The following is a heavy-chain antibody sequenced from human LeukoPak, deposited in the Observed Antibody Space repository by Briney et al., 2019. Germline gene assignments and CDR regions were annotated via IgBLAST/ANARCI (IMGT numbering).Heavy chain of an antibody. Sequence: GGSVRLSCAVSGFTFSSYAMSWVRQAPGKGLEWVSAISGSGGSTYYADSVKGRFTISRDNSKNTLYLQMNSLRAEDTAVYYCAKAKKYCSGGSCYYFDYWGQGTLVTVSS. V-gene: IGHV3-23*01. D-gene: IGHD2-15*01. CDR3: AKAKKYCSGGSCYYFDY. CDR1: GFTFSSYA. CDR2: ISGSGGST. J-gene: IGHJ4*02.